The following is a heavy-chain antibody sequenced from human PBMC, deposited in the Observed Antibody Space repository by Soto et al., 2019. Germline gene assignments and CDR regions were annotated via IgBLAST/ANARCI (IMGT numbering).Heavy chain of an antibody. D-gene: IGHD2-15*01. Sequence: GGSLRLSCAASGFTFSSYGMTWVRQAPGKGLEWVSGISDSGAGTYYSDSVRGRFTISRDNSKNTLYLQMNSLRAEDTAVYYCASTTIVLVVAALDYWGQGTLVTVSS. CDR1: GFTFSSYG. CDR2: ISDSGAGT. CDR3: ASTTIVLVVAALDY. V-gene: IGHV3-23*01. J-gene: IGHJ4*02.